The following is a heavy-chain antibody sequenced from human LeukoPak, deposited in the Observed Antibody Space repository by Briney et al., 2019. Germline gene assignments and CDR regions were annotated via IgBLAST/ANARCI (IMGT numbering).Heavy chain of an antibody. CDR2: IYDSGTT. J-gene: IGHJ4*02. Sequence: GGSLRLSCAASGFTVSNNYMSWGCQAPGKGLELVSVIYDSGTTFYADSVKGRFTISRDNFKNTLYLQMNSLRAEDTAVYYCARDWGKTVGFEYWGQGTLVTVSS. CDR3: ARDWGKTVGFEY. CDR1: GFTVSNNY. V-gene: IGHV3-53*01. D-gene: IGHD3-16*01.